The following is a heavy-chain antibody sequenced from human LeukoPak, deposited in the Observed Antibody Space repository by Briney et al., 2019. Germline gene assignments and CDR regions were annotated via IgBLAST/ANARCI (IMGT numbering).Heavy chain of an antibody. CDR2: IYPGDSDT. CDR1: GYSFTSYW. CDR3: ARLSGGIAARIDY. D-gene: IGHD6-6*01. J-gene: IGHJ4*02. V-gene: IGHV5-51*01. Sequence: GGSLRLSCAASGYSFTSYWIGWVRQMPGKGLEWMGIIYPGDSDTRYSPSFQGQVTISADKSISTAYLQWSSLKASDTAMYYCARLSGGIAARIDYWGQGTLVTVSS.